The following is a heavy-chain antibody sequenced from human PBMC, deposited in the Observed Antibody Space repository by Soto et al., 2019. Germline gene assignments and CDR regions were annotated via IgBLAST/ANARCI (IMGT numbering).Heavy chain of an antibody. J-gene: IGHJ4*02. D-gene: IGHD6-19*01. CDR3: ARGLITGSHYSGGWYYFDS. CDR1: GESFSGYI. Sequence: SETLSLTCAVYGESFSGYIWTWIRQTPGKGLKWIGQINHSGSTIYNPTLKSRVTISVHTSNSQFSLELSSVTAADTAVYYCARGLITGSHYSGGWYYFDSWGQGTQVTVSS. V-gene: IGHV4-34*01. CDR2: INHSGST.